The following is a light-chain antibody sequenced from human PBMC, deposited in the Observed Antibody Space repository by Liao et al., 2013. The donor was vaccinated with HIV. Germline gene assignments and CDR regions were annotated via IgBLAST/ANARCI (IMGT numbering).Light chain of an antibody. CDR1: KLGDKY. V-gene: IGLV3-1*01. CDR3: QAWDSSTAV. J-gene: IGLJ2*01. Sequence: SYELTQPHSVSVSPGQTASISCSGDKLGDKYVSWYQEKPGQSPVLVIYQDTKRPSGIPERFSGSNSGNTATLTISGTQAMDEADYYCQAWDSSTAVFGGGTKLTVL. CDR2: QDT.